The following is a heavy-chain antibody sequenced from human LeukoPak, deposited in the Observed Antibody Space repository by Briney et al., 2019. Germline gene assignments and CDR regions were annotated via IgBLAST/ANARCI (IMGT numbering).Heavy chain of an antibody. Sequence: ASAKVSCKASGYTFTGYYMHWVRQAPGQGLEWMGWINPNSGGTNYAQKFQGRVTMTRDTSISTAYMELSRLRSDDTAVYYCARDDIVVVVAANYYYYGMDVWGQGTTVTVSS. V-gene: IGHV1-2*02. J-gene: IGHJ6*02. CDR2: INPNSGGT. CDR3: ARDDIVVVVAANYYYYGMDV. D-gene: IGHD2-15*01. CDR1: GYTFTGYY.